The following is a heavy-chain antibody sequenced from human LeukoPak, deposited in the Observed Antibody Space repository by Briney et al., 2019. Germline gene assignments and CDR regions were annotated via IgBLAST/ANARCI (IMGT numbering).Heavy chain of an antibody. Sequence: SVKVSCKASGGTFSSYAISWVRQAPGQGLEWMGGIIPIFGTANYAQKFQGRVTITADESTSTAYMELSSLRSDDTAVYYCARGNYKQTGDIWGQGTMVTVSS. CDR3: ARGNYKQTGDI. D-gene: IGHD1-7*01. CDR1: GGTFSSYA. CDR2: IIPIFGTA. V-gene: IGHV1-69*13. J-gene: IGHJ3*02.